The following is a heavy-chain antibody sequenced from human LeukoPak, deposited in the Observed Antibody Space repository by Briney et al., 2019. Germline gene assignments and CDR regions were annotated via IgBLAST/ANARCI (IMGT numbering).Heavy chain of an antibody. CDR1: GNTLTDLS. J-gene: IGHJ6*02. CDR3: ARVIVMAYGMDV. V-gene: IGHV1-24*01. CDR2: FDPEDAEI. D-gene: IGHD3-16*01. Sequence: ASVKVSCKVSGNTLTDLSIHWVRQAPGKGLDWMGGFDPEDAEIIYAEKFQDRVTITADESTSTAYMELSSLRSEDTAVYYCARVIVMAYGMDVWGQGTTVTVSS.